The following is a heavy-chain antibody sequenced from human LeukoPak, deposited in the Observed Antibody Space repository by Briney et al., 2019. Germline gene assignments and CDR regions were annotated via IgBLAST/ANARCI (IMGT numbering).Heavy chain of an antibody. CDR1: GGSISSGSYY. Sequence: SQTLSLTCTVSGGSISSGSYYWSWIRQPAGKGLEWIGRIYTSGSTNYNPSLKGRVTISVDRSKNQFSLKLSSVTAADTAVYYCARLVGSGYYSYYYYYMDVWGKGTTVTVSS. CDR2: IYTSGST. J-gene: IGHJ6*03. CDR3: ARLVGSGYYSYYYYYMDV. V-gene: IGHV4-61*02. D-gene: IGHD3-22*01.